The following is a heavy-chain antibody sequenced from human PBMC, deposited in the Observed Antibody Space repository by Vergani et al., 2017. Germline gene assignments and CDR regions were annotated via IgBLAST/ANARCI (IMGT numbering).Heavy chain of an antibody. CDR2: IYHSGGA. CDR1: GGSITSSSYY. J-gene: IGHJ4*02. CDR3: ARTESFILRYFHWAL. V-gene: IGHV4-39*01. D-gene: IGHD3-9*01. Sequence: QLHLQESGPGLVKPSETLSLTCTVPGGSITSSSYYWGWIRQPPGKGLEWIGNIYHSGGAYYNPSLKGRVTISVDTSKNQFSLEVTSETAADTAIYFCARTESFILRYFHWALWGQGTLVTVSS.